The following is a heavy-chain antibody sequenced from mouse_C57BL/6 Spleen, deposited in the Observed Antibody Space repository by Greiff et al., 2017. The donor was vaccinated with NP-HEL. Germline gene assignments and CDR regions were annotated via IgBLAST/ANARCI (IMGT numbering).Heavy chain of an antibody. CDR1: GYTFTSYT. CDR3: AREYYGSSPYFDY. Sequence: QVQLQQSGADLARPGASVKMSCKASGYTFTSYTMHWVKQRPGQGLEWIGYINPSSGYTKYNQKFKDKATLTADKSSSTAYMQLRSLTSEDSAVYYCAREYYGSSPYFDYWGQGTTLTVSS. CDR2: INPSSGYT. D-gene: IGHD1-1*01. V-gene: IGHV1-4*01. J-gene: IGHJ2*01.